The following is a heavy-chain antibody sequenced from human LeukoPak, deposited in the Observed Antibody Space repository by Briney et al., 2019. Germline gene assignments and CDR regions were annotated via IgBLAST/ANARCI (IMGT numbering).Heavy chain of an antibody. V-gene: IGHV3-74*01. CDR2: VHSDGSIT. CDR1: GFTFGNYW. CDR3: TREQEDCTGTTCYRAFDV. J-gene: IGHJ3*01. D-gene: IGHD2-2*01. Sequence: SGGSLRLSCAASGFTFGNYWINWVRQAPGKGLVWVSRVHSDGSITNYADSVKGRFSISRDSAKNTLYLQMSSLRSEDTAVYYCTREQEDCTGTTCYRAFDVWGQGTMVTVS.